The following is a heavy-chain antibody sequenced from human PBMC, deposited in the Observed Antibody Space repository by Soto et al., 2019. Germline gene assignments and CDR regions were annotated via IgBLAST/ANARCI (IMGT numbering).Heavy chain of an antibody. CDR3: ARENWYSLDV. Sequence: EVQLVESGGGSVQPGGSLRLSCAASGFSFSSYFMAWVRQAPGEGLVSVSHVPGDGSRASYADSVRGRFTISRDNDKNTLYLQMDSLRDEDTAIYYCARENWYSLDVWGQGTTVTVSS. V-gene: IGHV3-74*01. CDR2: VPGDGSRA. D-gene: IGHD1-26*01. J-gene: IGHJ6*02. CDR1: GFSFSSYF.